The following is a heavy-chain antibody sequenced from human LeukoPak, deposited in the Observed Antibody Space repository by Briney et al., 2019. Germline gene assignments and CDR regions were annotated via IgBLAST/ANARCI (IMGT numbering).Heavy chain of an antibody. CDR1: GGSMSSSSYY. CDR2: LFNSGST. V-gene: IGHV4-39*01. J-gene: IGHJ4*01. D-gene: IGHD3-10*01. Sequence: PSETLSLTCSVSGGSMSSSSYYYYWCWIRRPPGKGLEWIGSLFNSGSTYYNPSLKSRLTMSVDTSKNQFSMRLTSVTAADTAVYYCARNNSMVRGALDYWGQGILVTVSS. CDR3: ARNNSMVRGALDY.